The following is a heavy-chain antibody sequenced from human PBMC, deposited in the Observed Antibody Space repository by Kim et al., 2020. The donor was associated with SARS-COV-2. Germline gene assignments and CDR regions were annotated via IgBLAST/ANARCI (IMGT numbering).Heavy chain of an antibody. J-gene: IGHJ5*02. V-gene: IGHV1-69*13. CDR1: GGTFSSYA. D-gene: IGHD3-3*01. Sequence: SVKVSCKASGGTFSSYAISWVRQAPGQGLEWMGGIIPIFGTANYAQKFQGRVTITADESTSTAYMELSSLRSEDTAVYYCLLRFLEWLEPPTNWFDPWGQGTLVTVSS. CDR3: LLRFLEWLEPPTNWFDP. CDR2: IIPIFGTA.